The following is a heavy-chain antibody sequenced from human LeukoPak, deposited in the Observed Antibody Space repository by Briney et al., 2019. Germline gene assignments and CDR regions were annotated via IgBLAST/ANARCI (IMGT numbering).Heavy chain of an antibody. D-gene: IGHD5-24*01. CDR1: GDSISSSSYF. V-gene: IGHV4-39*01. CDR2: IHFSGNT. Sequence: PSETLSLTCTVSGDSISSSSYFWGWIRQPPGKGLEWIGHIHFSGNTYYTPSLKSRLTMSVDTSKNQFSLNLSSVTAADAAVYYCATRRDGYTYFDYWGQGTLVSVSS. J-gene: IGHJ4*02. CDR3: ATRRDGYTYFDY.